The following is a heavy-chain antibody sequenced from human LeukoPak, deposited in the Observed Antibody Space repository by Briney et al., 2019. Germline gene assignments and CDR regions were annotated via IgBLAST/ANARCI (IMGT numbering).Heavy chain of an antibody. CDR2: VHYSGST. CDR1: GGSICSYY. V-gene: IGHV4-59*12. D-gene: IGHD2-21*02. Sequence: PSETLSLTCTVSGGSICSYYWGWIRQPPGKGLEWIGYVHYSGSTNYNPSLKSRVTISLDTPNNQFSLKVSSVTAADTALYYCARVPLSTAYLHYHSMDVWGKGTTVTVSS. CDR3: ARVPLSTAYLHYHSMDV. J-gene: IGHJ6*03.